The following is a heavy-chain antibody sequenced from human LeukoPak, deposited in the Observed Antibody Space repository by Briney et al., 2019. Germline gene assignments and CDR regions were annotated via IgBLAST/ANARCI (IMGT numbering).Heavy chain of an antibody. D-gene: IGHD3-10*01. CDR1: GYTFTDYY. Sequence: ASVKVSCKASGYTFTDYYVHWVRQAPGLGLEWMGIINPLRGITIYAQKFQGRVTITADESTSTAYMELSSLRSEDTAVYYCARVTGMDVWGQGTTVTVSS. CDR3: ARVTGMDV. CDR2: INPLRGIT. V-gene: IGHV1-46*01. J-gene: IGHJ6*02.